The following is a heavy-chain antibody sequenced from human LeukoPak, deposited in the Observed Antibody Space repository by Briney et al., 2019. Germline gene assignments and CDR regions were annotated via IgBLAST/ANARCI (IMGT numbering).Heavy chain of an antibody. D-gene: IGHD3-22*01. Sequence: GESLKISCKGSGYSFTSYWIGWVRQMPGKGLEWMGIIYPGDSDTRNSPSFQGQITISADKSISTAYLQWSSLKASDTAMYYCARQGPEDSSGHYYFDYWGQGTLVTVSS. V-gene: IGHV5-51*01. J-gene: IGHJ4*02. CDR2: IYPGDSDT. CDR3: ARQGPEDSSGHYYFDY. CDR1: GYSFTSYW.